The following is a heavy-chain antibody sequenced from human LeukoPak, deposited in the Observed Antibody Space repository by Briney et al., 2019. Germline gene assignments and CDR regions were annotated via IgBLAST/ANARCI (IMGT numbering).Heavy chain of an antibody. CDR3: ARQMTTVTWNYYYYGMDV. CDR1: GGSISSYY. V-gene: IGHV4-59*08. D-gene: IGHD4-17*01. CDR2: IYYSGST. J-gene: IGHJ6*02. Sequence: PSETLSLTCTVSGGSISSYYWSWIRQPPGKGLEWIGYIYYSGSTNYNPSLKSRVTISVDTSKNQFSLKLSSVTAADTAVYYCARQMTTVTWNYYYYGMDVWGQGTTVTVSS.